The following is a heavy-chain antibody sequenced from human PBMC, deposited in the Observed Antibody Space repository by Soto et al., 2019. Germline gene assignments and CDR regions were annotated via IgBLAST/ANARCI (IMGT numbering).Heavy chain of an antibody. CDR3: TRANWYSEY. CDR2: IYYNGNT. CDR1: GVSISNNY. J-gene: IGHJ4*02. D-gene: IGHD7-27*01. Sequence: QVQLQESGPGLVKPSETLSLTCTVSGVSISNNYWSWIRQPPGKGLEWIGYIYYNGNTNYSPSLTSRVTMSLDTSMNQSFLKLTTVTAADTAVYYCTRANWYSEYWGQGTLVTVSS. V-gene: IGHV4-59*01.